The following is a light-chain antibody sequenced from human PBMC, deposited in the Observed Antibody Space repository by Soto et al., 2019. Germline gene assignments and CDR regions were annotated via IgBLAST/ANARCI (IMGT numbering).Light chain of an antibody. Sequence: QSALTQPASVSGSPGQSITISCTGTSSDVGSYKYVSWYQQHPGKAPKLMIYEVSNRPSGISNRFSGSKSGNTASLTISGLQAEDEADYYCSSYTSGSTLVFGGGTQLTVL. CDR1: SSDVGSYKY. V-gene: IGLV2-14*01. J-gene: IGLJ2*01. CDR2: EVS. CDR3: SSYTSGSTLV.